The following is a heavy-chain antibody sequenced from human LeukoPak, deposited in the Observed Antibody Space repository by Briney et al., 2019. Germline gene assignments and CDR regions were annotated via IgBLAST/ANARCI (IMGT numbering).Heavy chain of an antibody. V-gene: IGHV4-39*01. CDR2: IYYSGST. J-gene: IGHJ4*02. CDR1: GGSISSSSYY. D-gene: IGHD2-2*03. Sequence: SETLSLTCTVSGGSISSSSYYWGWIRQPPGKGLEWIGSIYYSGSTYYNPSLESRVTISVDTSKNQFSLKLSSVTAADTAVYYCARQDGSIWGQGTLVPVSS. CDR3: ARQDGSI.